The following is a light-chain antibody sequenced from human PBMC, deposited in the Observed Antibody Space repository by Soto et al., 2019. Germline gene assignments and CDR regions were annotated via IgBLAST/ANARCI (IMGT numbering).Light chain of an antibody. CDR3: QQSYSTPLT. J-gene: IGKJ4*01. CDR1: RYIRSD. V-gene: IGKV1-39*01. CDR2: GAS. Sequence: TQSPASLSASVGDRATISCRASRYIRSDLSWYQQRPGKDPKLLIYGASSLQSGVPSRISGSGSGTDFTLTINSLQPEDFATYYCQQSYSTPLTFGGGTKVDIK.